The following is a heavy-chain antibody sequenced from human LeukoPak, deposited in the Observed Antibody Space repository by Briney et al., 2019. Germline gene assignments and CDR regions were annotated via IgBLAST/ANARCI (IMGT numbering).Heavy chain of an antibody. CDR3: ARAVHYSGTSDQYTGGWYYFDF. J-gene: IGHJ4*02. D-gene: IGHD3-10*01. Sequence: SETLSLTCTVSGDSINNYYWSWIRQPPGKGLVWIDNINYSGSSNSNPSLKSRATISVDMSRKHFFLELISVTAADTAVYYCARAVHYSGTSDQYTGGWYYFDFWGQGTRVTVSS. V-gene: IGHV4-59*01. CDR1: GDSINNYY. CDR2: INYSGSS.